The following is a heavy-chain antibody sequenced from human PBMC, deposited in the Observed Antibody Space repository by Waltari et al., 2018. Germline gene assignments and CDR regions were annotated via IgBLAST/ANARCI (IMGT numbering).Heavy chain of an antibody. D-gene: IGHD2-2*01. V-gene: IGHV3-23*01. CDR1: GFTFSSYS. Sequence: EVQLLESGGGLVQPGGSLRLSCTTSGFTFSSYSMTWVRQAPGQGLEWVSAITGSGDTTYYADSVGGRFTVSRDNSGNTVFLQMNSLRSEDRAVYYCARGQNSRQYHFDYWGQGTLVTVSS. CDR3: ARGQNSRQYHFDY. J-gene: IGHJ5*01. CDR2: ITGSGDTT.